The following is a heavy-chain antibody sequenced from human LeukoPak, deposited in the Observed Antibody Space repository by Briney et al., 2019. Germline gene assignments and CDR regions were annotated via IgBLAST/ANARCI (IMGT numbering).Heavy chain of an antibody. CDR1: GFIFSTYS. D-gene: IGHD3-10*01. J-gene: IGHJ6*03. CDR3: ARSRYGSGSGYDYYYYYYMDV. Sequence: GGSLRLSCAASGFIFSTYSMNWVRQAPGKGLEWVSSISSSSTYIYYAGSVKGRFTISRDNAKNSLYLQMNSLRAEDTALYYCARSRYGSGSGYDYYYYYYMDVWGKGTTVTVSS. V-gene: IGHV3-21*04. CDR2: ISSSSTYI.